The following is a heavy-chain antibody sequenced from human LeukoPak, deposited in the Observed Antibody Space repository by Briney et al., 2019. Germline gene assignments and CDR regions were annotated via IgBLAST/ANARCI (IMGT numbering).Heavy chain of an antibody. CDR3: ARSYGSGSYSEY. Sequence: KSGESLKISCQGSGYSFSTHWIGWVRQMPGKGLEWMGIIYPGGSDTRYSPSFQGQVTISADKSISTAYLQWSSLKASDTAMYYRARSYGSGSYSEYWGQGTLVTVSS. V-gene: IGHV5-51*01. CDR2: IYPGGSDT. D-gene: IGHD3-10*01. CDR1: GYSFSTHW. J-gene: IGHJ4*02.